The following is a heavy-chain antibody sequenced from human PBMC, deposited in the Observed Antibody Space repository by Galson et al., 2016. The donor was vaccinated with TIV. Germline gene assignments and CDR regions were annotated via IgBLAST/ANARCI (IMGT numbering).Heavy chain of an antibody. Sequence: SETLSLTCTVSGGSISPHYWNWIRQPPGKGLEWIGYIFYSGSTNYNPSLKSRLTISLDTSKNQFSLKLSSVTAADTAVYYCARHQPGYGSRFYPPRGGMDDWGQGTAVTVSS. CDR3: ARHQPGYGSRFYPPRGGMDD. D-gene: IGHD6-13*01. J-gene: IGHJ6*02. V-gene: IGHV4-59*08. CDR2: IFYSGST. CDR1: GGSISPHY.